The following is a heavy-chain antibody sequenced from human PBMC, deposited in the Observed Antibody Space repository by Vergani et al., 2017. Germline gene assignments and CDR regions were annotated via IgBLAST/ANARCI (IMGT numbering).Heavy chain of an antibody. CDR2: IRSKAYGGTT. CDR3: TREFPYYDSSGYYADFDY. CDR1: GFTFGDYA. D-gene: IGHD3-22*01. V-gene: IGHV3-49*03. J-gene: IGHJ4*02. Sequence: VQLVESGGGLVQPGRSLRLSCTASGFTFGDYAMSWFRQAPGKGLEWVGFIRSKAYGGTTEYAASVKGRFTISRDDSKSIAYLQMNSLKTEDTAVYYCTREFPYYDSSGYYADFDYWGQGTLVTVSS.